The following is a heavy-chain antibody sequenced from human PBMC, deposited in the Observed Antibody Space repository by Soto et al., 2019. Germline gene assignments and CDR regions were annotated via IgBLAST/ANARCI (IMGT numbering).Heavy chain of an antibody. D-gene: IGHD2-21*01. J-gene: IGHJ4*02. CDR3: TKEPKKSISHDY. Sequence: EVQLLESGGSLVQPGGSLRLSCAASGFTFSEYAMSWVRQAPGKGLEWVSSISSSGGTTSYTDSVKGRFTISRDNSKNTLFLQMNGLRAEDTAIYYCTKEPKKSISHDYWGLGTLVTVSP. V-gene: IGHV3-23*01. CDR2: ISSSGGTT. CDR1: GFTFSEYA.